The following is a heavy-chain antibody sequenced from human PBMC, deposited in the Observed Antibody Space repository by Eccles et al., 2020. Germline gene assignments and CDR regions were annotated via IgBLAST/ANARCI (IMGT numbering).Heavy chain of an antibody. V-gene: IGHV3-48*02. J-gene: IGHJ4*02. Sequence: YADSVKGRFTVSRDNAKNSLYLQMNSLRDEDTAVYHCARGLSIDHWGQGT. CDR3: ARGLSIDH.